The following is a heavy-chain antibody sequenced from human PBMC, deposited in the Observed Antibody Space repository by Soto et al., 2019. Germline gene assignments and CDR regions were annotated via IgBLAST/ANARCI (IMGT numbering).Heavy chain of an antibody. Sequence: GSLRLSCAASGFTFSSYAMSWVRQAPGKGLEWVSAISGSGGSTYYADSVKGRFTISRDNSKNTLYLQMNSLRAEDTAVYYCAKVNIVVVPAAMLQWFDPWGQGTLVTVSS. CDR3: AKVNIVVVPAAMLQWFDP. CDR1: GFTFSSYA. J-gene: IGHJ5*02. D-gene: IGHD2-2*01. V-gene: IGHV3-23*01. CDR2: ISGSGGST.